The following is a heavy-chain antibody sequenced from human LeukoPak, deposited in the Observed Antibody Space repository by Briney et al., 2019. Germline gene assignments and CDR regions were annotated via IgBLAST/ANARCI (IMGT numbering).Heavy chain of an antibody. J-gene: IGHJ5*02. CDR3: ARGYQSFFP. V-gene: IGHV1-46*01. CDR1: GYTFTSYY. Sequence: ASVKVSCKASGYTFTSYYMQWVRQAPGQGLEWMGIINPRDRTTAYAQKFQGRVTMTRDTSTNTVYMELSSLRSEDTAVYYCARGYQSFFPWGQGTLVTVSS. CDR2: INPRDRTT. D-gene: IGHD2-2*01.